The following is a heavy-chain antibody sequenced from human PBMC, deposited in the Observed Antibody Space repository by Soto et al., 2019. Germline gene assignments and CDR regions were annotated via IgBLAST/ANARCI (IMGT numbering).Heavy chain of an antibody. J-gene: IGHJ4*02. V-gene: IGHV1-69*14. CDR2: IIPIFGTA. D-gene: IGHD5-18*01. CDR1: GGTFSSYA. Sequence: QVQLVQSGAEVKKPGSSVKVSCKASGGTFSSYAISWVRQAPGQGLEWMGGIIPIFGTANYAQKFQGRVTITADKPTSTAYMERSSRRSEDTAVYYCARDRDTAMVPFAYWGQGTLVTVSS. CDR3: ARDRDTAMVPFAY.